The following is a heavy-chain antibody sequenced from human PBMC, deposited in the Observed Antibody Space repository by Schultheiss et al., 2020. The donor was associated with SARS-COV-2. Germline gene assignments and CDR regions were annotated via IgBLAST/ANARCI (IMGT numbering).Heavy chain of an antibody. Sequence: SETLSLTCTVSGGSISSGGYYWSWIRQHPGKGLEWIGYIYYSGSTYYNPSLKSRVTISVDTSKNQFSLKLSSVTAADTAVYYCARGWSYDFWSGLSPTAFSFDYWGQGTLVTVSS. CDR1: GGSISSGGYY. V-gene: IGHV4-31*03. CDR2: IYYSGST. J-gene: IGHJ4*02. CDR3: ARGWSYDFWSGLSPTAFSFDY. D-gene: IGHD3-3*01.